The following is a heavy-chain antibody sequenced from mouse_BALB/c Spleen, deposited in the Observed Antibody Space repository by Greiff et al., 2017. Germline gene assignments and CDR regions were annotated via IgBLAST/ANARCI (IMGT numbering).Heavy chain of an antibody. CDR1: GFSLTSYD. V-gene: IGHV2-9-2*01. Sequence: QVQLQQSGPGLVAPSQSLSITCTVSGFSLTSYDISWIRQPPGKGLEWLGVIWTGGGTNYNSAFMSRLSISKDNSKSQVFLKMNSLQTDDTAIYYCVRVGNSAMDYWGQGTSVTVSS. J-gene: IGHJ4*01. CDR3: VRVGNSAMDY. D-gene: IGHD2-1*01. CDR2: IWTGGGT.